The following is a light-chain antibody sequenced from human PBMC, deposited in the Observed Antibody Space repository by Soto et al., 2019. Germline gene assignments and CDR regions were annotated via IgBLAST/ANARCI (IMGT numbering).Light chain of an antibody. Sequence: QSVLTQPPSASGAPGQSVPISRTGTHSDVGGYNYVSWYQQHPGKAPKLMIYEVSKRPSGVPDRFSGSKSGNTASLTVSGLQAEDEADYYCSSYAGSNNYVFGTGTKVTVL. CDR2: EVS. J-gene: IGLJ1*01. CDR1: HSDVGGYNY. V-gene: IGLV2-8*01. CDR3: SSYAGSNNYV.